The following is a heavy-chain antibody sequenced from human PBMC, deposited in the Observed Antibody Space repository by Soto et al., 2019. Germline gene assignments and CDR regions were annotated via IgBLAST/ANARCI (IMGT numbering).Heavy chain of an antibody. J-gene: IGHJ4*02. V-gene: IGHV1-24*01. D-gene: IGHD2-2*03. CDR2: FDPEDGET. Sequence: GAPGKVTCEDSRYAQTGISLHWVRRAPGKGLEWMGGFDPEDGETIYAQKFQGRVTMTEDTSTDTAYMELSSLRSEDTAVYYCATDGSDYWGQGTLVTVSS. CDR3: ATDGSDY. CDR1: RYAQTGIS.